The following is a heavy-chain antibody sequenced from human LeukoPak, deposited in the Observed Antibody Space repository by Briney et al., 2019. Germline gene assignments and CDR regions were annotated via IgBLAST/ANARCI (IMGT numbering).Heavy chain of an antibody. Sequence: GGSLRLSCAASGFTFSSYAMHWVRQAPGKGLEWVAFIRYDGSNKYYADSVKGRFTISRDNSKNTLYLQMNSLRAEDTAVYYCAKDSETSGWYGRGDYYFDYWGQGTLVTVSS. CDR2: IRYDGSNK. D-gene: IGHD6-19*01. J-gene: IGHJ4*02. CDR1: GFTFSSYA. V-gene: IGHV3-30*02. CDR3: AKDSETSGWYGRGDYYFDY.